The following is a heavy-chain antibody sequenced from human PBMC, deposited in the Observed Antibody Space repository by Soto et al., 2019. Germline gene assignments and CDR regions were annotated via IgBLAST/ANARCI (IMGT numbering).Heavy chain of an antibody. CDR3: VRLGRDGYFDY. CDR2: IYYSGST. J-gene: IGHJ4*02. Sequence: TCTVSGGSVSSGSYYWSWIRQPPGKGLEWIGYIYYSGSTNYNPSLKSRVTISVDTSKNQFSLYLQMNSLRAGDTAVYYCVRLGRDGYFDYWGQGTLVTVSS. CDR1: GGSVSSGSYY. D-gene: IGHD6-19*01. V-gene: IGHV4-61*01.